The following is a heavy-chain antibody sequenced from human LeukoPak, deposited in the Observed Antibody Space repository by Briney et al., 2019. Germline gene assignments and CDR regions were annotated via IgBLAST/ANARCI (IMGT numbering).Heavy chain of an antibody. CDR1: GFTFSDYY. CDR3: ASRQRRDTAMVPYYYMDV. Sequence: PGGSLRLSCAASGFTFSDYYMSWIRQAPGKGLEWVSYISSSGSTIYYADSVKGRFTISRDNAKNSLYLQMNSLRAEDTAVYYCASRQRRDTAMVPYYYMDVWGKGTTVTVSS. D-gene: IGHD5-18*01. V-gene: IGHV3-11*04. J-gene: IGHJ6*03. CDR2: ISSSGSTI.